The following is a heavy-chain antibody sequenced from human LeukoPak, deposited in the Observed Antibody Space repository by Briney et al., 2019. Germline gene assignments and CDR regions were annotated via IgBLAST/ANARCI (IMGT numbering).Heavy chain of an antibody. V-gene: IGHV3-23*01. CDR1: GFTFSTYG. J-gene: IGHJ5*02. D-gene: IGHD3-10*01. Sequence: GGSLRLSCAASGFTFSTYGMSWVRQAPGKGLEWVSAISGSGDDTYYADSVKGRFTISRDNAKNSLYLQMNSLRAEDTAVYYCARDSRYYGSNWFDPWGQGTLVTVSS. CDR2: ISGSGDDT. CDR3: ARDSRYYGSNWFDP.